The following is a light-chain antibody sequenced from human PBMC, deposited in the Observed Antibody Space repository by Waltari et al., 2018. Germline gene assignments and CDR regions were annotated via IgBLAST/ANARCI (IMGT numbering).Light chain of an antibody. CDR1: SGSVATTHY. CDR3: VLYMGSCGV. CDR2: TTN. Sequence: QTVVTQDPSFSVSPGGTVSPTFGLTSGSVATTHYFGWYQQTPGQSPHTLIYTTNVRSSVVPGLFSGSIVGNKAALTITGAQADDEADYYCVLYMGSCGVFGGGTRLTVL. V-gene: IGLV8-61*01. J-gene: IGLJ3*02.